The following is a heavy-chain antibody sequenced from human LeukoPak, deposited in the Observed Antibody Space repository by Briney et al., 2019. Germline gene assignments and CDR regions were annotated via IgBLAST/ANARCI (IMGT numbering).Heavy chain of an antibody. CDR3: ARQYSAYDY. Sequence: GESLKISCKGSGYSFTTYWIAWVRQMPGKGLEWMGIIYPSDSDTRYSASFQGQVTISADKSISTAYLQWSSLKASDTAMYYCARQYSAYDYWGQGTLVTVSS. CDR2: IYPSDSDT. J-gene: IGHJ4*02. CDR1: GYSFTTYW. D-gene: IGHD5-12*01. V-gene: IGHV5-51*01.